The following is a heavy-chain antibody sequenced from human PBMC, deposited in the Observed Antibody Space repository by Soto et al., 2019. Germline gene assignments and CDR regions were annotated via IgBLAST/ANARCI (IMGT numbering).Heavy chain of an antibody. Sequence: PGESLKISCKGSGYSFTSYWIGWVRQMPGKGLEWMGIIYPGDSDTRYSPSFQGQVTISADKSISTAYLQWSSLKASDTAMYYCARSEATIDYYYYGMDVWGQGTTVTVSS. CDR1: GYSFTSYW. D-gene: IGHD5-12*01. CDR2: IYPGDSDT. CDR3: ARSEATIDYYYYGMDV. J-gene: IGHJ6*02. V-gene: IGHV5-51*01.